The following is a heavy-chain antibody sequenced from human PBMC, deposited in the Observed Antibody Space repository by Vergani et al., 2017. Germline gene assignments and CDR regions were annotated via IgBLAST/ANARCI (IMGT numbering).Heavy chain of an antibody. V-gene: IGHV3-23*01. CDR2: ISSGGGDI. CDR3: TTAWGLYYLHGEYFQY. D-gene: IGHD3-10*01. CDR1: GFTFDTHT. J-gene: IGHJ1*01. Sequence: EVQLLESGGGVVQPGGSRRLSCAGAGFTFDTHTMAYVRQAPGKGLEWVATISSGGGDIFYADSVKGRFTISRDNSKNTLFMQMNSLKDEDTAVYYCTTAWGLYYLHGEYFQYWGRGTLVSVSS.